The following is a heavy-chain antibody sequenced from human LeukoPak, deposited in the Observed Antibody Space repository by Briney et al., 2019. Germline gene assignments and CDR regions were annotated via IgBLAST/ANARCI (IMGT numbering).Heavy chain of an antibody. J-gene: IGHJ4*02. V-gene: IGHV1-8*01. CDR1: GYTFTSYD. D-gene: IGHD3-10*01. CDR3: ARSRVRGVGTFDY. Sequence: ASVKVSCKASGYTFTSYDINWVRQATGQGLEWMGWTNPNSGNTGYAQKFQGRVTMTRNTSISTAYMELSSLRSEDTAVYYCARSRVRGVGTFDYWGQGTLVTVSS. CDR2: TNPNSGNT.